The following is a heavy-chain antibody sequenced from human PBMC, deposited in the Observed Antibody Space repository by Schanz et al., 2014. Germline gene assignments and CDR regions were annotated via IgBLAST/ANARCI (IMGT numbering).Heavy chain of an antibody. Sequence: QVQLVQSGAEVKKPGASVKVSCKASGYTFTSDSMHWVRQAPGQGLEWMGMINPSGGSTTYAQKFQDRVIMTTDTTTTTAYMELRSLRTDDTAVYYCAGTYCSSTSCYTGYYYMDVWGKGTTVTVSS. CDR1: GYTFTSDS. D-gene: IGHD2-2*02. CDR3: AGTYCSSTSCYTGYYYMDV. CDR2: INPSGGST. J-gene: IGHJ6*03. V-gene: IGHV1-46*01.